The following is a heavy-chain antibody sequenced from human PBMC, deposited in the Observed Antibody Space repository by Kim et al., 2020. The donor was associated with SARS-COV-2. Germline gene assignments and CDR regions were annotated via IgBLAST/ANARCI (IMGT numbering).Heavy chain of an antibody. CDR3: ARRGIVVVVAHIDY. J-gene: IGHJ4*02. Sequence: NPRLKSRVTISVGTSKNQFSMKLSSVTAADTAVYYCARRGIVVVVAHIDYWGQGTLVTVSS. V-gene: IGHV4-34*01. D-gene: IGHD2-15*01.